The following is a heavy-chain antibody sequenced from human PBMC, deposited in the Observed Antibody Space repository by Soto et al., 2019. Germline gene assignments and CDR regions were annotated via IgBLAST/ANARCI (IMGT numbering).Heavy chain of an antibody. CDR3: ARDSTVNY. D-gene: IGHD4-17*01. CDR2: ISGSSSYI. J-gene: IGHJ4*02. V-gene: IGHV3-21*01. CDR1: GITFNRYV. Sequence: GGSLRLSCVASGITFNRYVMSWVRQAPGKGLEWVSSISGSSSYIYYADSVKGRFTISRDNAKNSLYLQMNSLRAEDTAVYYCARDSTVNYWGQGTLVTVSS.